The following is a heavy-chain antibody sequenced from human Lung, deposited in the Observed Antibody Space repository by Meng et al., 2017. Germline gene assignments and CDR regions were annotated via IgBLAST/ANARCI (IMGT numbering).Heavy chain of an antibody. D-gene: IGHD4-11*01. CDR3: ARGPTTMAHDLDY. CDR2: INHSGST. CDR1: GGSFSDYY. J-gene: IGHJ4*02. V-gene: IGHV4-34*01. Sequence: QVQVQQWGGGLLKPSETLSLTCVVSGGSFSDYYWSWIRQPPGKGLEWIGEINHSGSTNYNPSLESRATISVDTSQNNLSLKLSSVTAADSAVYYCARGPTTMAHDLDYWGQGTLVTVSS.